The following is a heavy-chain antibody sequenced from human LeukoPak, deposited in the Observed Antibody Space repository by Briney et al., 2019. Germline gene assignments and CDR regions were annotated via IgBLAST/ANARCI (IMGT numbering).Heavy chain of an antibody. CDR2: INPSGGST. CDR3: ARDPGSNYGSAFDY. CDR1: GYTFTSYY. V-gene: IGHV1-46*01. D-gene: IGHD3-10*01. Sequence: ASVKVSCKASGYTFTSYYMHWVPQAPAQGLEWVGIINPSGGSTSYAQKFQGRVTMTRDTSTSTVYMELSSLRSEDTAVYYCARDPGSNYGSAFDYSGQGTLVTVSS. J-gene: IGHJ4*02.